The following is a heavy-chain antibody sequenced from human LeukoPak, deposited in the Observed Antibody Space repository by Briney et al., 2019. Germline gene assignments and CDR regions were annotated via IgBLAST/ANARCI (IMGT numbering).Heavy chain of an antibody. CDR2: IYYSGST. CDR1: GGSISSYY. J-gene: IGHJ5*02. CDR3: ARHRSYQGWFAP. V-gene: IGHV4-59*08. D-gene: IGHD1-26*01. Sequence: SETLSLTCTVSGGSISSYYWSWIRQPPGKGLEWIGYIYYSGSTNYNPSLKSRVTISVDTSKNQFSLKLSSVTAADTAVYYCARHRSYQGWFAPWGQGTLVTVSS.